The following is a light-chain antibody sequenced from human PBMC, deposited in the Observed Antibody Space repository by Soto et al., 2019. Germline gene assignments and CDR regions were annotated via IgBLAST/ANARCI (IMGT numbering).Light chain of an antibody. V-gene: IGKV3-15*01. CDR3: QQYNNWPRT. CDR2: GAS. CDR1: QNVNFN. Sequence: EIVMTQSPATLSVSPGERATLSCRASQNVNFNVAWYQQKVGQAPRLLISGASTRASGVPSRFSGSGSGTAFTLTRSSLKSEDVGIYYCQQYNNWPRTFGQGTNLEI. J-gene: IGKJ2*01.